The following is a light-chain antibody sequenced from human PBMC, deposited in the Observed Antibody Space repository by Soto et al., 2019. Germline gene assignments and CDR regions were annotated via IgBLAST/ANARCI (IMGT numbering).Light chain of an antibody. CDR1: QRVSSN. CDR2: AAS. V-gene: IGKV3-15*01. CDR3: QLYNNWPRT. Sequence: EIVMTQSPATLSVSPGERATLSCRASQRVSSNLAWYQQKPGQAPRLLIYAASTRATGIPARFSGSGSGTEFTLTISSLQSEDFAVYYCQLYNNWPRTFGQGTKVEIK. J-gene: IGKJ1*01.